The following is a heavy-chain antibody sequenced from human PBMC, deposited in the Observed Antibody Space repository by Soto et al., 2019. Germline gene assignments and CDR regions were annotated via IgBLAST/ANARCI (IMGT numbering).Heavy chain of an antibody. CDR1: GGSIGRSSYY. J-gene: IGHJ4*02. CDR3: VRVVEAATRHTDFDS. Sequence: SETLSLTCAVSGGSIGRSSYYWGWIRQPPGKGLEWLGHIFDSGHLFQSGSANYHPSLKSRVTISVDTSKNQVSLRVRSVTVAETAMYYCVRVVEAATRHTDFDSWGQGIVVTVSS. V-gene: IGHV4-39*01. D-gene: IGHD2-15*01. CDR2: IFDSGHLFQSGSA.